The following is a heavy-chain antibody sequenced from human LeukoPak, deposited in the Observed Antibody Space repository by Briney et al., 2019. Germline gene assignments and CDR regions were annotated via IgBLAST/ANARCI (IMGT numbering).Heavy chain of an antibody. Sequence: SGGSLRLSCAASGFTFSSYAMHWVRQAPGKGLEWVAVISYDGSNKYYADSVKGRFTISRDNSKNTLYLQMNSLRAEDTAVYYCARDPSRGYFDWLLFATYDYWGRGTLVTVSS. CDR1: GFTFSSYA. CDR3: ARDPSRGYFDWLLFATYDY. V-gene: IGHV3-30*04. CDR2: ISYDGSNK. D-gene: IGHD3-9*01. J-gene: IGHJ4*02.